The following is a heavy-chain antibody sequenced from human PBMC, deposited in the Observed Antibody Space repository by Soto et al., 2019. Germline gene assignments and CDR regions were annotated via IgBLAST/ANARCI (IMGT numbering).Heavy chain of an antibody. D-gene: IGHD1-1*01. Sequence: QVHLVQSGAEVKKSGASVKVSCKGSGYDFTTYGSTWVRQAPGQGLEWMAWISAHNGNTDYAQKLQGRVTVTRDTSTSTAYMELRSLRSVDTAVYYCARGRYGDYWGQGALVTVSS. V-gene: IGHV1-18*01. CDR2: ISAHNGNT. J-gene: IGHJ4*02. CDR1: GYDFTTYG. CDR3: ARGRYGDY.